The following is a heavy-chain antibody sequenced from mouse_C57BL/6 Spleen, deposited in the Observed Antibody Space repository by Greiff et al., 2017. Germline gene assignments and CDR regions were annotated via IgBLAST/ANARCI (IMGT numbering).Heavy chain of an antibody. D-gene: IGHD4-1*01. CDR3: ARNWDVGYFDV. CDR1: GYTFTSYW. V-gene: IGHV1-64*01. J-gene: IGHJ1*03. CDR2: IHPNSGST. Sequence: VKLQQPGAELVKPGASVKLSCKASGYTFTSYWMHWVKQRPGQGLEWIGMIHPNSGSTNYNEKFKSKATLTVDKSSSTAYMQLSSLTSEDSAVYYCARNWDVGYFDVWGTGTTVTVSS.